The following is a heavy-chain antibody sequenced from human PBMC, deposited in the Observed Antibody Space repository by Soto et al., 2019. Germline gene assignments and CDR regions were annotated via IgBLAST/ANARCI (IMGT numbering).Heavy chain of an antibody. CDR2: INHSGIT. V-gene: IGHV4-34*01. CDR3: AGGGDSSGYFYFDY. Sequence: SETLALTCAVYGGSFSGYYLSWSRQPPGKGLEWIGEINHSGITNYNPSLKSRVTISVDTSKNQFSLKLSSVTAADTAVYYCAGGGDSSGYFYFDYWGQGTLVTVSS. D-gene: IGHD3-22*01. J-gene: IGHJ4*02. CDR1: GGSFSGYY.